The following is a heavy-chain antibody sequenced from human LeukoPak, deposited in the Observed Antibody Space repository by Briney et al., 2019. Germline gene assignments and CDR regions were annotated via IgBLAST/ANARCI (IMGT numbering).Heavy chain of an antibody. CDR2: VDPEDGET. D-gene: IGHD5-24*01. CDR1: GYTFTDYY. J-gene: IGHJ3*02. Sequence: ASVKISCKVSGYTFTDYYMHWVQQAPGKGLEWMGLVDPEDGETIYAEKFQGRVTITADTSTDTAYMELSSLRSEDTAVYYCASSRDGYNSAAFDIWGQGTMVTVSS. CDR3: ASSRDGYNSAAFDI. V-gene: IGHV1-69-2*01.